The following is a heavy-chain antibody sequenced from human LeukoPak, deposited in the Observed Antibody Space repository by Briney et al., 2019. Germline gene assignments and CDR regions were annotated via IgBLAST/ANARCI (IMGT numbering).Heavy chain of an antibody. Sequence: ETLSLTCTVSGGSISSYYWSWVRQAPGKGLEWLSVFYSGGSTYYADSVNGRFTMSRDNSKNTLYLQMNGLRVEDTAVYYCARVSPFDYWGQGTQVTVSS. CDR3: ARVSPFDY. CDR2: FYSGGST. J-gene: IGHJ4*02. V-gene: IGHV3-66*01. CDR1: GGSISSYY. D-gene: IGHD2/OR15-2a*01.